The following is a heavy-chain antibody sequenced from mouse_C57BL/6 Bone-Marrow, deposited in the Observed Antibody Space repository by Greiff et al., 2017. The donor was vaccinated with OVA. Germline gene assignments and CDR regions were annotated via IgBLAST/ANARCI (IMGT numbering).Heavy chain of an antibody. V-gene: IGHV14-4*01. D-gene: IGHD1-1*01. Sequence: EVQLQQSGAELVRPGASVKLSCTASGFNIKDDYMHWVKQRPEQGLEWIGWIDPENGDTEYASKFQGKATITADTSSNTAYLQLSSLTSEDTAGYYWIFYSGWYFDVWGTGTTVTVSS. J-gene: IGHJ1*03. CDR3: IFYSGWYFDV. CDR2: IDPENGDT. CDR1: GFNIKDDY.